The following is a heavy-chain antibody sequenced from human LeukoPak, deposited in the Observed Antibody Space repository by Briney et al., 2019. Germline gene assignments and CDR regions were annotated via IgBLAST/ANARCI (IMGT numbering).Heavy chain of an antibody. J-gene: IGHJ6*03. Sequence: ASVKVSCKVSGYTLTELSMHWVRQAPGKGLEWMGGFDPEDGETIYAQKFQGRVTITADKSTSTAYMELSSLRSEDTAVYYCARDRDYYYYYMDVWGKGTTVTVSS. D-gene: IGHD3-10*01. CDR2: FDPEDGET. CDR1: GYTLTELS. V-gene: IGHV1-24*01. CDR3: ARDRDYYYYYMDV.